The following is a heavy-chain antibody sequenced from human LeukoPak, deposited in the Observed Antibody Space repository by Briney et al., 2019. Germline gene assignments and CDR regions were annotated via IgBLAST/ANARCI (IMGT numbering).Heavy chain of an antibody. D-gene: IGHD1-26*01. Sequence: GGSLRLSCAASGFTVSTNYMSWVRQAPGKGLEWVSVIYSGGSTYYADSVKGRFTISRDNSKNTLYLQMKSLRAEDTAVYYCAREKLGATWGGGSFDLWGRGTLVTVSS. CDR2: IYSGGST. CDR3: AREKLGATWGGGSFDL. CDR1: GFTVSTNY. J-gene: IGHJ2*01. V-gene: IGHV3-53*01.